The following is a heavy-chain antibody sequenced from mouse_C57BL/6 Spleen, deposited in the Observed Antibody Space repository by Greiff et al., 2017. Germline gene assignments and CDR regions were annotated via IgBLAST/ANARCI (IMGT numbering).Heavy chain of an antibody. Sequence: VQLHQPGAELVKPGASVKLSCKASGYTFTSYWMHWVKQRPGQGLEWIGMIHPNSGSTNYNEKFKSKATLTVDKSSSTAYMQLSSLTSEDSAVYYCARQTHYYGSSYEGNFDYWGQGTALTVSS. V-gene: IGHV1-64*01. J-gene: IGHJ2*01. CDR1: GYTFTSYW. CDR3: ARQTHYYGSSYEGNFDY. CDR2: IHPNSGST. D-gene: IGHD1-1*01.